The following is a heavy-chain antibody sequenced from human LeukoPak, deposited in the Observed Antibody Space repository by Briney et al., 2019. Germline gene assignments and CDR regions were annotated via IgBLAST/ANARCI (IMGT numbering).Heavy chain of an antibody. CDR3: AKDRTRQAY. Sequence: PGGSLRLSCAASGFTFSNYWMSWVRQTPGKGLEWVANIKEDGSDKYYVASLKGRFTISRDNAKNSLYLQMNSLRAEDTAVYYCAKDRTRQAYWGQGTLVTVSS. V-gene: IGHV3-7*03. CDR2: IKEDGSDK. CDR1: GFTFSNYW. J-gene: IGHJ4*02. D-gene: IGHD3-3*01.